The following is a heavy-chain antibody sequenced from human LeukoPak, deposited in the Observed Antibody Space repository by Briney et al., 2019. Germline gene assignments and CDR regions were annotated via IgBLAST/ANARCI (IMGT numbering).Heavy chain of an antibody. CDR3: ARAPLITTIGGARGAFDI. CDR1: GGSISSGGYS. Sequence: SQTLSLTCAVSGGSISSGGYSWSWIRQPPGKGLEWIGYIYHSGSTYYNPSLKSRVTISVDRSKNQFSLKLSSVTAADTAVYYCARAPLITTIGGARGAFDIWGQGTMVTVSS. D-gene: IGHD3-22*01. CDR2: IYHSGST. V-gene: IGHV4-30-2*01. J-gene: IGHJ3*02.